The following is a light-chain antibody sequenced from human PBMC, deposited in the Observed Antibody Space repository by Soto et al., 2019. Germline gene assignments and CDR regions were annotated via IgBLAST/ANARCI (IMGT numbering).Light chain of an antibody. J-gene: IGKJ1*01. V-gene: IGKV2-28*01. Sequence: DIVITQTPLSLPVTPGEPASISCRSSQSLLHSNGFNYLDWYLKKPGQSPQLLIYLGSNRASGVPDRFSGSGSGTEFTLTISSLQPDDFATYYCQHYNSYSEAFGQGTKVDNK. CDR1: QSLLHSNGFNY. CDR3: QHYNSYSEA. CDR2: LGS.